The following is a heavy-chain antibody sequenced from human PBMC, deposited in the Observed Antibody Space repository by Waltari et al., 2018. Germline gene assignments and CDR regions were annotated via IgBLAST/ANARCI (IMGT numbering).Heavy chain of an antibody. CDR3: ARGGRTRVFGY. V-gene: IGHV4-34*02. Sequence: HVQLQQWGAGLFNPSETLSLTCAVSGGSLSLYYWSWIRQTPGKGLEWIGEANHTGSATYNPSLKSRVTISVDTSKNQISLKLKSVSAADTAVYFCARGGRTRVFGYWGQGTLVTVSS. CDR2: ANHTGSA. J-gene: IGHJ4*02. CDR1: GGSLSLYY. D-gene: IGHD3-10*01.